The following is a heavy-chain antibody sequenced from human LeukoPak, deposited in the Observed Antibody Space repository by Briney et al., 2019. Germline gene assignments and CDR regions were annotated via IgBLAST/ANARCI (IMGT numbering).Heavy chain of an antibody. D-gene: IGHD3-10*01. J-gene: IGHJ4*02. CDR2: VSAGGGST. CDR3: AKRLYGSGGYYQFDY. CDR1: GFTFTNAW. V-gene: IGHV3-23*01. Sequence: GGSLRLSCAASGFTFTNAWMSWVRQAPGKGLEWGSTVSAGGGSTYYADSVKGRFTISRDNPKNTLHLQMNSLRAEDTAVYYCAKRLYGSGGYYQFDYWGQGTLVTVSS.